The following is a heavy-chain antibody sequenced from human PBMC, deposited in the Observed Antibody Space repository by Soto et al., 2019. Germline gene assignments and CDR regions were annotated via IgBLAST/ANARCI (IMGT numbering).Heavy chain of an antibody. D-gene: IGHD6-13*01. CDR2: IYYSGST. CDR3: ARDLIRWAYPYSSSSNWFDP. CDR1: GGSISSYY. J-gene: IGHJ5*02. V-gene: IGHV4-59*01. Sequence: SETLSLTCTVSGGSISSYYWSWIRQPPGKGLEWIGYIYYSGSTNYNPPLKSRVTISVDTSKNQSSLKLSSVTAADTAVYYCARDLIRWAYPYSSSSNWFDPWGQGTLVTVSS.